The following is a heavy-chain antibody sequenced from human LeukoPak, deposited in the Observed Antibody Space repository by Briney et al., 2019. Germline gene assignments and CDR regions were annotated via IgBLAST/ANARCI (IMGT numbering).Heavy chain of an antibody. CDR1: GFSLTTSGVG. V-gene: IGHV2-5*02. CDR2: IYWDDDK. CDR3: AHTHYGSGTYYGHFDY. D-gene: IGHD3-10*01. Sequence: SGPTLVNPTQTLTLTCTFSGFSLTTSGVGVGWIRQPPGKALEWLALIYWDDDKRYSPSLKSRLTITKDTSKNQVVLSMTNVDPVDTATYYCAHTHYGSGTYYGHFDYWGQGTLVTVSS. J-gene: IGHJ4*02.